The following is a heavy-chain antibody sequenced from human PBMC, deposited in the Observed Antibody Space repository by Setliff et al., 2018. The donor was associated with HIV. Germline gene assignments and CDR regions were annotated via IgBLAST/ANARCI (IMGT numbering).Heavy chain of an antibody. CDR2: IYYSGST. CDR3: ARDGGVVAATETYYYNGLDV. V-gene: IGHV4-31*02. CDR1: GGSITSGTYY. Sequence: SETLSLTCTVSGGSITSGTYYWNWIRQHPGKGLEWIGYIYYSGSTYYNPSLKSRITISVDTSKNQFSLTLNSVTAADTAVYYCARDGGVVAATETYYYNGLDVWGQGTTVTVSS. J-gene: IGHJ6*02. D-gene: IGHD2-15*01.